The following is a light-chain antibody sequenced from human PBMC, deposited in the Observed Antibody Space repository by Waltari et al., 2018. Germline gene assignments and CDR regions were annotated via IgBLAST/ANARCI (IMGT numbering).Light chain of an antibody. CDR2: DVT. CDR3: LSYTTSDTYV. Sequence: SALPQPASVSGSPGQSTGISCTGNSSDVGRYDYVSWYQQHPDKAPKLLIYDVTQRPSGISHRFSGSKSGYTASLTISGLQSEDEADYYCLSYTTSDTYVFGSGTRVTVL. J-gene: IGLJ1*01. V-gene: IGLV2-14*03. CDR1: SSDVGRYDY.